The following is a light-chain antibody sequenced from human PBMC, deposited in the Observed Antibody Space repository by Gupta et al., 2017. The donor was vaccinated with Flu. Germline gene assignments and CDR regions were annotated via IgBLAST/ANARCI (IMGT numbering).Light chain of an antibody. Sequence: SSYSMGSNYVHGYQQRPGTDPKLLIYKNNQRPSGVPDRFSGYKSGTSASLASSGLRSEEEADYYCAAWEDSLSAYVFGTGTKVTVL. J-gene: IGLJ1*01. V-gene: IGLV1-47*01. CDR3: AAWEDSLSAYV. CDR2: KNN. CDR1: SYSMGSNY.